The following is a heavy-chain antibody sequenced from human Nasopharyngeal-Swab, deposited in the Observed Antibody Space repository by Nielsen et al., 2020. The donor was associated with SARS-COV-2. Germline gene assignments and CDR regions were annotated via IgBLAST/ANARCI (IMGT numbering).Heavy chain of an antibody. D-gene: IGHD3-22*01. CDR2: IYSDGSGT. J-gene: IGHJ6*02. CDR3: AKHEINYYTLGV. CDR1: GFTFSNFA. V-gene: IGHV3-23*03. Sequence: GESLKISCAASGFTFSNFAITWVRQPPGKGPEWVAIIYSDGSGTFYADSVEGRFAISRDNSKNTVHLEMNSLRAEDTAVYYCAKHEINYYTLGVWGQGTTVTVSS.